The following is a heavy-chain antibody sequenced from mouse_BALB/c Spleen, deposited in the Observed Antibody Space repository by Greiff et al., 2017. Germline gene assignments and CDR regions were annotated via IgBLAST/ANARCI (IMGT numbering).Heavy chain of an antibody. D-gene: IGHD4-1*01. CDR2: IWAGGST. Sequence: VHLVESGPGLVAPSQSLSITCTVSGFSLTSYGVHWVRQPPGKGLEWLGVIWAGGSTNYNSALMSRLSISKDNSKSQVFLKMNSLQTDDTAMYYCARVRPNWDDYFDYWGQGTTLTVSS. CDR1: GFSLTSYG. CDR3: ARVRPNWDDYFDY. J-gene: IGHJ2*01. V-gene: IGHV2-9*02.